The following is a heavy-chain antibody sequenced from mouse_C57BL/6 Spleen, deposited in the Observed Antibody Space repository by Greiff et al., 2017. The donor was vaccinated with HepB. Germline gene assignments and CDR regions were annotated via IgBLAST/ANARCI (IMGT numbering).Heavy chain of an antibody. CDR3: ARERRKTYWYFDV. J-gene: IGHJ1*03. CDR1: GFTFSDYY. Sequence: EVMLVESEGGLVQPGSSMKLSCTASGFTFSDYYMAWVRQVPEKGLEWVANINYDGSSTYYLASFKSRFIISRDNAKNILYLQMSSLKSEDTATYYCARERRKTYWYFDVWGTGTTVTVSS. V-gene: IGHV5-16*01. CDR2: INYDGSST.